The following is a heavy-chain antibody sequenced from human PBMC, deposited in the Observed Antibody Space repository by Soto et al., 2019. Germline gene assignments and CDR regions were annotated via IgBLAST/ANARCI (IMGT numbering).Heavy chain of an antibody. CDR3: AREGYGSGRAGIMGG. V-gene: IGHV3-30*04. D-gene: IGHD2-15*01. CDR2: ISTDALNK. J-gene: IGHJ6*02. CDR1: GGTLSSCV. Sequence: GGSLRLSWAVSGGTLSSCVIHWVRQAPGRGLEWVALISTDALNKAYADSVKGRFSTSRGISKNTGYLQMESLGVEDTAVYFCAREGYGSGRAGIMGGWGQGTTITVSS.